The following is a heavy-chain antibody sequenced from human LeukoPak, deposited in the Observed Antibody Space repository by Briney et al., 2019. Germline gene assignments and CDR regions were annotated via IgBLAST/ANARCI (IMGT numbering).Heavy chain of an antibody. CDR1: GFTFSSYA. V-gene: IGHV3-23*01. Sequence: GGSLRLSCAASGFTFSSYAMSWVRQAPEKGLEWVSAISGSGGSTYYAESVKGRFTISRDNSKNTLYLQMNSLRAEDTAVYYCAKDVAISDWFDPWGQGTLVTVSS. D-gene: IGHD2-21*01. CDR2: ISGSGGST. CDR3: AKDVAISDWFDP. J-gene: IGHJ5*02.